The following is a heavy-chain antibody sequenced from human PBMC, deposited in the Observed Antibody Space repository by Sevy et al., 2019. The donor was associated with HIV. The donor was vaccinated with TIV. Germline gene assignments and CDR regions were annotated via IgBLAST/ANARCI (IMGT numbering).Heavy chain of an antibody. V-gene: IGHV3-53*01. CDR1: GFTVSDNY. CDR2: IYSDGST. Sequence: LSLTCAASGFTVSDNYMSWVRQAPGKGLEWVSVIYSDGSTYYADSVKGRFTISRDNSKNTLYLQMNSLRAEDTAVYYCANHASDYDSSGYLERDAFDIWGQGTMVTVSS. D-gene: IGHD3-22*01. J-gene: IGHJ3*02. CDR3: ANHASDYDSSGYLERDAFDI.